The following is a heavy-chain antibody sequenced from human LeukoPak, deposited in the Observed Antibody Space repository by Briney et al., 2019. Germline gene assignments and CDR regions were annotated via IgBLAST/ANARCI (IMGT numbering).Heavy chain of an antibody. CDR1: GFTFSSYS. Sequence: GGSLRLSCAASGFTFSSYSMNWVRQAQGKGLEWVSSISSSSNYIYYADSVKGRFTISRDNAKNSLYLQMNSLRAEDTAVYYCARDPSSGWYLKGWFDPWGQGTLVTVSS. J-gene: IGHJ5*02. CDR2: ISSSSNYI. D-gene: IGHD6-19*01. CDR3: ARDPSSGWYLKGWFDP. V-gene: IGHV3-21*01.